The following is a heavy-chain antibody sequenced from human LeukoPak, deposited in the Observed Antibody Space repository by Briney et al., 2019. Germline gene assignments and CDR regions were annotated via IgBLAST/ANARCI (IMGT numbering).Heavy chain of an antibody. V-gene: IGHV3-23*01. CDR1: GFTFSTYE. Sequence: PGGSLRLSCAASGFTFSTYEMSWARQAPGKGSEWVSSISESGGRTYYADSVTGRFTISRDNSRSTLYLQMNSLRAEDTAVYYCTKGSHLDVWGQGTMVTVSS. CDR3: TKGSHLDV. CDR2: ISESGGRT. D-gene: IGHD3-3*02. J-gene: IGHJ6*02.